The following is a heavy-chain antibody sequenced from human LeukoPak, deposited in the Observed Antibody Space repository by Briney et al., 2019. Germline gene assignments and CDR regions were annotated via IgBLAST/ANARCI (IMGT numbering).Heavy chain of an antibody. CDR1: GGSISGYY. J-gene: IGHJ5*02. D-gene: IGHD6-19*01. CDR2: INHSGST. CDR3: ARGSGWYTGNWFDP. Sequence: SETLSLTCTVSGGSISGYYWSWIRQPPGKGLEWIGEINHSGSTNYNPSLKSRVTISVDTSKNQFSLKLSSVTAADTAVYYCARGSGWYTGNWFDPWGQGTLVTVSS. V-gene: IGHV4-34*01.